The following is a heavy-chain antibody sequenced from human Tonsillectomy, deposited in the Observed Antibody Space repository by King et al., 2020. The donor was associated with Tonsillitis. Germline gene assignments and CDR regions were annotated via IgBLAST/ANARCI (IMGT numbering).Heavy chain of an antibody. CDR3: ASLKAGGDWTYYYYYGMDV. CDR2: IYYSGRI. D-gene: IGHD2-21*02. V-gene: IGHV4-59*08. CDR1: GGSISTYY. Sequence: QLQESGPGLVKPSETLSLTCTVSGGSISTYYWSWIRQPPGKGLEWIGYIYYSGRINYNPSLKSRVTISVDTSKTQFSLKLSSVTAADTAVYYCASLKAGGDWTYYYYYGMDVWGQGTTVTVSS. J-gene: IGHJ6*02.